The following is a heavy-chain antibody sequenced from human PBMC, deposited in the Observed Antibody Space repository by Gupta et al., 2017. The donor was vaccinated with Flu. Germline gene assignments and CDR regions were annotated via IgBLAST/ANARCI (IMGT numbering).Heavy chain of an antibody. Sequence: TFSTYSMAWVRQAPGKGLEWVSSISSSSSYIYYADSVKGRFTISRDNADNSLYLQMDSLRAEDTAVYYCARDFAVNHPYDSWGQGTQVTVSS. CDR2: ISSSSSYI. CDR1: TFSTYS. D-gene: IGHD3-3*01. J-gene: IGHJ4*02. CDR3: ARDFAVNHPYDS. V-gene: IGHV3-21*01.